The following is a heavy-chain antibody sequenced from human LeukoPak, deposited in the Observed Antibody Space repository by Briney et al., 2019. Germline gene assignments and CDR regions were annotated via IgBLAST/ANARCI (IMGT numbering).Heavy chain of an antibody. V-gene: IGHV4-61*02. CDR1: GGSISSGSYS. Sequence: PSETLSLTCTVSGGSISSGSYSWNWIRQPAGKGLEWIGRMYSSGTTNYNPSLKSRVTISVDTSKNQFSLKLSSVTAADTAVYYCAREYSSSWYVDYWGQGTLVTVSS. J-gene: IGHJ4*02. CDR3: AREYSSSWYVDY. CDR2: MYSSGTT. D-gene: IGHD6-13*01.